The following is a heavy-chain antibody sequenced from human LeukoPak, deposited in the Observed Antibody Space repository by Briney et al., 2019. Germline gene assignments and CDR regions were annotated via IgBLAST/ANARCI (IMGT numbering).Heavy chain of an antibody. CDR2: ISAYNGNT. CDR1: GYTFTSYG. Sequence: ASVKVSCKASGYTFTSYGISWVRQAPGQGLEWVGWISAYNGNTNYAQKLQGRVTMTTDTSTSTAYMELRSLRSDDTAVYYCARGVTLFVDFWSGYWPYYFDYWGQGTLVTVSS. CDR3: ARGVTLFVDFWSGYWPYYFDY. J-gene: IGHJ4*02. V-gene: IGHV1-18*01. D-gene: IGHD3-3*01.